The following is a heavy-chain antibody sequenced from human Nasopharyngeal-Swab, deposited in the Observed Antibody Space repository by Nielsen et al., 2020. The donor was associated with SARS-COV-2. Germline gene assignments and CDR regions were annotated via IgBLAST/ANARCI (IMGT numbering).Heavy chain of an antibody. J-gene: IGHJ4*02. V-gene: IGHV3-23*01. CDR3: ARDSRWLQEKDY. Sequence: GGSLRLSCAASGFTFSSFAMTWVRQAPGKGLQCVSSIGGSGENTYYADSVKGRFTISRDNSRNTVFLQMNSLRADDTAVYFCARDSRWLQEKDYWGQGALVTVSS. D-gene: IGHD5-24*01. CDR1: GFTFSSFA. CDR2: IGGSGENT.